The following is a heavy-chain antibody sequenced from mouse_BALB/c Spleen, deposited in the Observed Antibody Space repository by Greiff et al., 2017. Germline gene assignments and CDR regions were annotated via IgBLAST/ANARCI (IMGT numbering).Heavy chain of an antibody. J-gene: IGHJ4*01. CDR2: ISSGSSTI. CDR1: GFTFSSFG. Sequence: EVKLVESGGGLVQPGGSRKLSCAASGFTFSSFGMHWVRQAPEKGLEWVAYISSGSSTIYYADTVKGRFTISRDNPKNTLFLQMTSLRSEDTAMYYCARSHYYGSSYYYAMDYWGQGTSVTVSS. CDR3: ARSHYYGSSYYYAMDY. V-gene: IGHV5-17*02. D-gene: IGHD1-1*01.